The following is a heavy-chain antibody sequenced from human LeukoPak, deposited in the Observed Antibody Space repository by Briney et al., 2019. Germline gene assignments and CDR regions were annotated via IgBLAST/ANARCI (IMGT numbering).Heavy chain of an antibody. D-gene: IGHD5-24*01. Sequence: PGGSLRLSCAASGFTFSSYAMSWVRQAPGKGLEWVSATSGSGGSTYYADSVKGRFTISRDNSKNTLYLQMNSLRAEDTAVYYCAKVSRRWLRPQKLPPFAFDYWGQGTLVTVSS. CDR1: GFTFSSYA. CDR3: AKVSRRWLRPQKLPPFAFDY. CDR2: TSGSGGST. V-gene: IGHV3-23*01. J-gene: IGHJ4*02.